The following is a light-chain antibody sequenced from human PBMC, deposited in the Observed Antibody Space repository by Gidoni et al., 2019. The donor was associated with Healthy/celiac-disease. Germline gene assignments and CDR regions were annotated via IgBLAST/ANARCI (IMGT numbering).Light chain of an antibody. V-gene: IGKV1-39*01. CDR2: AAS. Sequence: DIQMTQSPSSLSASVGDRVTITCRASQSISSYLNWYQPKPGKAPKLLIYAASSLQSGVPSRFSGSGSGTDFTLTISSLQPEDFATYYCQQSYSTPRFGQGTKVEIK. CDR1: QSISSY. CDR3: QQSYSTPR. J-gene: IGKJ1*01.